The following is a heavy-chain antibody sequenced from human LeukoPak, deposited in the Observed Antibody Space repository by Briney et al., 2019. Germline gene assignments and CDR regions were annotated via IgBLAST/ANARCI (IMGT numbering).Heavy chain of an antibody. CDR1: GYTFNGYY. V-gene: IGHV1-2*02. CDR3: ARDGSITGTQTNWFDP. Sequence: ASVKVSCKASGYTFNGYYMHWVRQAPGQGLEWMGWINPNSGGTNYAQKFQGRVTMTRDTSISTAYMELSRLRSDDTAVYYCARDGSITGTQTNWFDPWGQGTLVTVSS. D-gene: IGHD1-20*01. CDR2: INPNSGGT. J-gene: IGHJ5*02.